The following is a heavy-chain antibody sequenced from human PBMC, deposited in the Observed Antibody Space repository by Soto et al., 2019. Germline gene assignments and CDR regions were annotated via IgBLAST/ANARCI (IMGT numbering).Heavy chain of an antibody. CDR1: GYTFTSYE. J-gene: IGHJ6*03. Sequence: ASVKVSCKASGYTFTSYEINWVRQATGQGLEWMGWMNPNSGNTGYAQKFQGRVTMTRNTSISTAYMELSSLRSEDTAVYYCARGLHSGYDFWSGYYPYYYYHMDVWGKGTTVTVSS. D-gene: IGHD3-3*01. CDR3: ARGLHSGYDFWSGYYPYYYYHMDV. V-gene: IGHV1-8*01. CDR2: MNPNSGNT.